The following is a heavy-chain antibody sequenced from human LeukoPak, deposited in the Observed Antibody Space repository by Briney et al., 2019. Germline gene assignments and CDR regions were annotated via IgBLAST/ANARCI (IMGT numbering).Heavy chain of an antibody. V-gene: IGHV1-18*04. CDR1: GYTFTGYY. CDR2: ISAYNGNT. Sequence: ASVKVSCKASGYTFTGYYMHWVRQAPGQGLEWMGWISAYNGNTNYAQKLQGRVTMTTDTSTSTAYMELRSLRSDDTAVYYCARVGGSYYDSSGYPNWGQGTLVTVSS. D-gene: IGHD3-22*01. J-gene: IGHJ4*02. CDR3: ARVGGSYYDSSGYPN.